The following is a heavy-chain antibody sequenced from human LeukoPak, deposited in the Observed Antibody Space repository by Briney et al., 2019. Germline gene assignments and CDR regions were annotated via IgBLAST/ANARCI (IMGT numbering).Heavy chain of an antibody. Sequence: GGSLRLSCAASGFTFSSYGMHWVRQAPGKGLEWVAFIRYDGSNKYYADSVKGRFTISRDNSKNTLYLQMNSLRAEDTAVYYCAKGRYYDSSGYPNWFDPWGQGTLVTVSS. D-gene: IGHD3-22*01. CDR3: AKGRYYDSSGYPNWFDP. CDR2: IRYDGSNK. V-gene: IGHV3-30*02. J-gene: IGHJ5*02. CDR1: GFTFSSYG.